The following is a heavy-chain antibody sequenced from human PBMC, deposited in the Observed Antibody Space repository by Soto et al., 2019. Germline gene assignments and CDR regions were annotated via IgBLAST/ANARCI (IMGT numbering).Heavy chain of an antibody. CDR3: ARVGGVGATGTDYYYYGMDV. Sequence: ASVKVSCKASGYTFTGYYMHWVRQAPGQGLEWMGWINPNSGGTNYAQKFQGWVTMTRDTSISTAYMELSRLRSDETAVYYCARVGGVGATGTDYYYYGMDVWGQGTTVTVSS. CDR1: GYTFTGYY. J-gene: IGHJ6*02. CDR2: INPNSGGT. V-gene: IGHV1-2*04. D-gene: IGHD1-26*01.